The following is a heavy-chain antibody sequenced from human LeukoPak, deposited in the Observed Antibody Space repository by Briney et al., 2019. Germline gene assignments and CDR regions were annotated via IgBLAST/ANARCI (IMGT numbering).Heavy chain of an antibody. CDR1: VFTFSSYW. J-gene: IGHJ4*02. CDR3: ARDLNWETY. V-gene: IGHV3-7*01. CDR2: IKQDGSEK. D-gene: IGHD7-27*01. Sequence: GGSLRLSCAASVFTFSSYWMSWVRQAPGKGLEWVANIKQDGSEKYYVDSVKGRFTISRDNAKNSLYLQMNSLRAEDTAVYYCARDLNWETYWGQGTLVSVSS.